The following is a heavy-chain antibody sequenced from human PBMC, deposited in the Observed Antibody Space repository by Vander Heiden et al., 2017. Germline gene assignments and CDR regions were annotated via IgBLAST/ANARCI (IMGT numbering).Heavy chain of an antibody. V-gene: IGHV3-33*01. CDR2: VGYDGRTK. CDR1: GFPLRSYP. Sequence: QVQLVESGGGVVQPGRSLRLSCAATGFPLRSYPMHWVRQAPGKGLEEVAIVGYDGRTKYYADSVKGLCTSARDNSKNTLNLQRNRRRADDTAGYDWATASGDLSPVRGGRPEKRGYWGQVTLVSVSS. D-gene: IGHD1-26*01. CDR3: ATASGDLSPVRGGRPEKRGY. J-gene: IGHJ4*02.